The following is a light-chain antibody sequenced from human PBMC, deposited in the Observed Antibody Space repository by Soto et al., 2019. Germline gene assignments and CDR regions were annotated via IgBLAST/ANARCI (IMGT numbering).Light chain of an antibody. J-gene: IGKJ3*01. CDR2: AAS. CDR3: QQSYSTPFT. V-gene: IGKV1-39*01. CDR1: QSISSY. Sequence: DIQMTQSPSSLSASVGDRVTITCRASQSISSYLNWYQQNPGKAPELLIYAASRLQSGVPSRFSGSGSGTDFTLTISSLQPEDFATYYCQQSYSTPFTFGPGTKVDIK.